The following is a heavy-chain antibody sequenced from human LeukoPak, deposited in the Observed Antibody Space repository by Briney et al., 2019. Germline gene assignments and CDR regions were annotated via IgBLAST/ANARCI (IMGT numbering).Heavy chain of an antibody. CDR1: GFIFSHYG. Sequence: GGSLRLSCAASGFIFSHYGFHWVRQAPGKGLEWVADIWPDGYKKYYADSVKGRFTVSKDNSENTVYLQMNSLRAEDTAMYYCVVVVVPAAVWQFDLWGRGTQVTVSS. CDR2: IWPDGYKK. D-gene: IGHD2-2*01. J-gene: IGHJ2*01. CDR3: VVVVVPAAVWQFDL. V-gene: IGHV3-33*01.